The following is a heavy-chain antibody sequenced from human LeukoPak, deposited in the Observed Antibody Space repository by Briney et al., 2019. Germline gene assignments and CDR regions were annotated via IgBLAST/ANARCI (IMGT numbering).Heavy chain of an antibody. Sequence: AGGSLRLSCAASGFPFSSYNMNWVRQAPGKGLEWVSYIISSGTTIYFADSVKGRFTISRDNAKNSLYLQMNSLRDEDTAVYYCARGGHSGSLRTPFQYYFDYWGQGSLVTVSS. V-gene: IGHV3-48*02. J-gene: IGHJ4*02. D-gene: IGHD1-26*01. CDR1: GFPFSSYN. CDR3: ARGGHSGSLRTPFQYYFDY. CDR2: IISSGTTI.